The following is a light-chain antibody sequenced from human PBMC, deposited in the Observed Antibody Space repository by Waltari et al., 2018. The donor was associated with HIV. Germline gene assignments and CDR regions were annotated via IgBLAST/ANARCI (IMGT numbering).Light chain of an antibody. J-gene: IGLJ2*01. CDR1: SSDIGGYHY. Sequence: QSALTQPPSASGSPGQSVTMSCTGTSSDIGGYHYVSWYPHHPGNAPQLIMTEVTKRPSGVPDRFSGSKSGNTASLTVSGLQAEDEAHYYCSSYAPTNKFYVLFGGGTTLTVL. V-gene: IGLV2-8*01. CDR2: EVT. CDR3: SSYAPTNKFYVL.